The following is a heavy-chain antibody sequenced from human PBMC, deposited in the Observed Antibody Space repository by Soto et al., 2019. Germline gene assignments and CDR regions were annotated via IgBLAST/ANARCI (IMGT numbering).Heavy chain of an antibody. D-gene: IGHD2-15*01. CDR3: ARARIRSGVVAAYDY. CDR2: IYYSGST. Sequence: QVQLQESGPGLVKPSQTLSLTCTVSGGSISSGGYYWSWIRQHPGKGLEWIGYIYYSGSTYYNPSLKSRVTIPADTSKHQFSLKLSSVTAADTAVYYCARARIRSGVVAAYDYWGQGTLVTVSS. CDR1: GGSISSGGYY. J-gene: IGHJ4*02. V-gene: IGHV4-31*03.